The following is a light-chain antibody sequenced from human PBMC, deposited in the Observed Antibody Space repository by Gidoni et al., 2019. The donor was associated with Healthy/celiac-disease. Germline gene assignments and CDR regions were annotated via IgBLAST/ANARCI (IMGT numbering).Light chain of an antibody. Sequence: EIVMTQSPATLSVSPGERATLSCRASQSVSSNLAWYQQKPGQAPRLLIYGASTRATGIPARFSGSGSVTEFTLTISSLQSEDFAVYYCQQYNNWPLSFGQGTKLEIK. CDR1: QSVSSN. V-gene: IGKV3-15*01. CDR2: GAS. CDR3: QQYNNWPLS. J-gene: IGKJ2*03.